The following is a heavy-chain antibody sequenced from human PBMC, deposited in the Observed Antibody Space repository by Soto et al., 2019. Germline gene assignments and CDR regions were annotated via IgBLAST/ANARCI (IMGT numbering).Heavy chain of an antibody. CDR3: ASGDSSGDYYYGMDV. CDR1: GGSFSGYY. Sequence: QVQLQQWGAGLLKPSETLSLTCAVYGGSFSGYYWSWIRQPPGKGLEWLGEINHSGSTNYNPSLKSRVTISVDTSKNQFSLKLSSVTAADTAVYYCASGDSSGDYYYGMDVWGQGTTVTVSS. CDR2: INHSGST. J-gene: IGHJ6*02. V-gene: IGHV4-34*01. D-gene: IGHD6-25*01.